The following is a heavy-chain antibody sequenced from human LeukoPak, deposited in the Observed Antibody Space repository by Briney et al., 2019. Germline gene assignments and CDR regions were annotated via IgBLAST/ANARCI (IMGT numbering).Heavy chain of an antibody. D-gene: IGHD2-2*02. J-gene: IGHJ4*02. CDR2: ISSSSSTI. V-gene: IGHV3-48*02. CDR1: GFTFSSYS. CDR3: ASGPGYCSSTSCYTPFDY. Sequence: PGGSLRLSCAASGFTFSSYSMNWVRQAPGKGLEWVSYISSSSSTIYYADSVKGRFTISRDNAKNSLYLQMNSLRDEDTVVYYCASGPGYCSSTSCYTPFDYWGRGTLVTVSS.